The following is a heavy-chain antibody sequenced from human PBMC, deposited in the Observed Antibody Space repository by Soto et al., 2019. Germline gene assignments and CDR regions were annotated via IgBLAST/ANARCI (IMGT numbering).Heavy chain of an antibody. CDR3: AKDRATMVRGVINYYYGMDV. CDR2: ISWNSGSI. V-gene: IGHV3-9*01. Sequence: EVQLVESGGGLVQPGRSLRLSCAASGFTFDDYAMHWVRQAPGKGLEWVSGISWNSGSIGYVDSVKGRFTISRDNAKNSLYLQMNSLRAEDTALYYCAKDRATMVRGVINYYYGMDVWGQGTTVTVSS. J-gene: IGHJ6*02. D-gene: IGHD3-10*01. CDR1: GFTFDDYA.